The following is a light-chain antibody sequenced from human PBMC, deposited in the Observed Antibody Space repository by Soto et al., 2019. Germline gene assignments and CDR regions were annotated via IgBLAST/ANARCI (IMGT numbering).Light chain of an antibody. J-gene: IGKJ3*01. CDR2: GAF. CDR3: QQRSDWPRIT. Sequence: EIVMTPSPVTLSVSPVERATLSCRASQSVSSNLAWYQQKPGQAPSLLIYGAFTRATGIPARFSGSGSGTDFTLTISSLEPEDFAVYYCQQRSDWPRITFGPGTKVDIK. V-gene: IGKV3-11*01. CDR1: QSVSSN.